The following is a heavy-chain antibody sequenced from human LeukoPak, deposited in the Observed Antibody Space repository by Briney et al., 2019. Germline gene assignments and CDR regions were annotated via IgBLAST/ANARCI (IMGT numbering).Heavy chain of an antibody. V-gene: IGHV4-59*13. CDR1: GGSMINYH. CDR3: ARGGPWGRVTSPFDN. Sequence: PSETLSLTCTVSGGSMINYHWNWIRQSPDQGLQWIASVYHTGTSKYNPSFQSRVTISIDVSGNQFSLSVASVTAADTALYFCARGGPWGRVTSPFDNWGQGTLVTVSS. CDR2: VYHTGTS. D-gene: IGHD3-16*01. J-gene: IGHJ4*02.